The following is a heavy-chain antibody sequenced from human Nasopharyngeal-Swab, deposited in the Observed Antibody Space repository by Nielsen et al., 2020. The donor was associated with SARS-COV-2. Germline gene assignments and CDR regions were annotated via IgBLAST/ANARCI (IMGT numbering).Heavy chain of an antibody. V-gene: IGHV1-3*01. CDR3: ARDSWAAAGGWAY. Sequence: GESLKISCAASGFTFSSYAMHWVRQAPGQRLEWMGWINAGNGNTKYSQKFQGRVTITRDTSASTAYMELSSLRSEDTAVYYCARDSWAAAGGWAYWGQGTLVTVSS. CDR1: GFTFSSYA. CDR2: INAGNGNT. D-gene: IGHD6-13*01. J-gene: IGHJ4*02.